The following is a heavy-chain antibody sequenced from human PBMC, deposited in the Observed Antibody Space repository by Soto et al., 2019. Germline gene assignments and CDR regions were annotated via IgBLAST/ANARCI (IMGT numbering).Heavy chain of an antibody. CDR2: ISYDGSKK. V-gene: IGHV3-30-3*01. Sequence: QVQLVESGGGVVLPGRSLRLYCAASGFTFSSYAMHWVRQAPGKGLEWVAVISYDGSKKYYADSVKGRFTISRDNSKNTLYLQRNSLRAEDTAVYYCASRISTSSWGGMDVWGQGTTVTVSS. D-gene: IGHD2-2*01. J-gene: IGHJ6*02. CDR1: GFTFSSYA. CDR3: ASRISTSSWGGMDV.